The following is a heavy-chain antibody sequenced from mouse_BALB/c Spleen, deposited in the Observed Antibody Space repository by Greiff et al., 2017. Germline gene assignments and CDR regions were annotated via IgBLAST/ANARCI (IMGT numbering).Heavy chain of an antibody. J-gene: IGHJ3*01. D-gene: IGHD2-14*01. CDR3: ARDLYRYDGSFAY. V-gene: IGHV5-4*02. CDR1: GFTFSDYY. CDR2: ISDGGSYT. Sequence: EVMLVESGGGLVKPGGSLKLSCAASGFTFSDYYMYWVRQTPEKRLEWVATISDGGSYTYYPDSVKGRFTISRDNAKNNLYLQMSSLKSEDTAMYYCARDLYRYDGSFAYWGQGTLVTVSA.